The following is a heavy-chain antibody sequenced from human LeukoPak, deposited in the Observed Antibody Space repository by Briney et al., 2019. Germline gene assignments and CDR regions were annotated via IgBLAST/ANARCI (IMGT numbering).Heavy chain of an antibody. Sequence: PGGSLRLSCAASGFTFSSYSMNWVRQAPGKGLEWVSYISSSSSTIYYADSVKGRFTISRDNAKNSLYPQMNSLRDEDTAVYYCAKSSYYDFWSGPYGMDVWGQGTTVTVSS. CDR1: GFTFSSYS. D-gene: IGHD3-3*01. CDR3: AKSSYYDFWSGPYGMDV. J-gene: IGHJ6*02. V-gene: IGHV3-48*02. CDR2: ISSSSSTI.